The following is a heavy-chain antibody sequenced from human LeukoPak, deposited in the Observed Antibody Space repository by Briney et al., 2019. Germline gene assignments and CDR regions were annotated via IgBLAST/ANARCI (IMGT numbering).Heavy chain of an antibody. V-gene: IGHV4-39*01. CDR1: GDSIISSSYY. J-gene: IGHJ5*02. CDR2: IHYSGST. CDR3: ARASSSWYSCWFDP. D-gene: IGHD6-13*01. Sequence: LETFSLTPTVTGDSIISSSYYSGWTRHPPGKGQEWIGSIHYSGSTYYNPSLKSRVTISVDTSKNQFSLKLSSVTAADTAVYYCARASSSWYSCWFDPWGQGTLVTVSS.